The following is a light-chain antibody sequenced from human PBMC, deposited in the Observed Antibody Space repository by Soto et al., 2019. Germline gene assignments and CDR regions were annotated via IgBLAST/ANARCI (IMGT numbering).Light chain of an antibody. Sequence: DIPMTQSPSSLSASVGDRVIITCRASQSISTYLNWYQQKPGKAPKFLIYAASSLQSGVPSRFSGSGSGTDFTLTISSLQPEDFATYYCQQSYSTLRTFGQGTKVEIK. CDR1: QSISTY. J-gene: IGKJ1*01. CDR2: AAS. V-gene: IGKV1-39*01. CDR3: QQSYSTLRT.